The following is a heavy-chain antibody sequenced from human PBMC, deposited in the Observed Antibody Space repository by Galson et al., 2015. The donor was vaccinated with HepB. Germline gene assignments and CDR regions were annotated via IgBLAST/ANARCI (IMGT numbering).Heavy chain of an antibody. J-gene: IGHJ4*02. CDR1: GFTFSSYA. D-gene: IGHD3-10*01. CDR2: ISGSGGST. Sequence: SLRLSCAASGFTFSSYAMSWVRQAPGKGLEWVSAISGSGGSTYYADSVKGRFTISRDNSKNTLYLQMNSLRAEDTAVYYCAKGGGSGKGEPNWGQGTLVTVSS. V-gene: IGHV3-23*01. CDR3: AKGGGSGKGEPN.